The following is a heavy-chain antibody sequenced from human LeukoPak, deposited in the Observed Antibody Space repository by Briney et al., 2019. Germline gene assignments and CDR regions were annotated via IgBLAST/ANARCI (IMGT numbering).Heavy chain of an antibody. J-gene: IGHJ4*02. D-gene: IGHD3-3*01. V-gene: IGHV1-2*02. CDR3: ARGPVLRFLEWLSESDY. Sequence: VSVKVSCKASGYTFTGYYMHWVRQAPGQGLEWMGWINPNSGGTNYAQKFQGRVTMTRDTSISTAYMELSRLRSDDTAVYYCARGPVLRFLEWLSESDYWGQGTLVTVSS. CDR1: GYTFTGYY. CDR2: INPNSGGT.